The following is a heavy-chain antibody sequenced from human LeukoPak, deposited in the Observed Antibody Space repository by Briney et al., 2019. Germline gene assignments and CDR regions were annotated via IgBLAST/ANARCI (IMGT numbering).Heavy chain of an antibody. D-gene: IGHD6-19*01. J-gene: IGHJ4*02. V-gene: IGHV3-23*01. CDR3: AKDGMGSSGWYEVSYFDY. CDR2: ISGSGGST. Sequence: PGGSLRLSCAASGFTFSSYAMSWVRQAPGKGLEWVSAISGSGGSTYYADSVKGRFTISRDNPKNTLYLQMNSLRAEDTAVYYCAKDGMGSSGWYEVSYFDYWGQGTLVTVSS. CDR1: GFTFSSYA.